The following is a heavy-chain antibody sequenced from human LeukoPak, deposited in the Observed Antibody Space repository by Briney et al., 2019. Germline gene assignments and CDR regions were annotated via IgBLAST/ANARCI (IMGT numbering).Heavy chain of an antibody. CDR1: GFTFSSYA. J-gene: IGHJ6*03. Sequence: QPGGSLRLSCAASGFTFSSYAMSWVRQAPGKGLEWVSAIGGSGGSTYYADSVKGRFTISRDNAKNSLYLQMNSLRAEDTAVYYCARDSYYYYMDVWGKGTTVTISS. CDR2: IGGSGGST. V-gene: IGHV3-23*01. CDR3: ARDSYYYYMDV.